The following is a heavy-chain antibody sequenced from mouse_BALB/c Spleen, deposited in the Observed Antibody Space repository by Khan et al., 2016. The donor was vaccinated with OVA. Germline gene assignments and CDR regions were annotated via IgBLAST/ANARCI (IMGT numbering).Heavy chain of an antibody. V-gene: IGHV7-3*02. CDR2: IRKKASGYTT. J-gene: IGHJ3*01. CDR3: ARVDYGYGFAY. CDR1: GFTFSDYY. D-gene: IGHD1-2*01. Sequence: EVELVESGGGLVAPGRSLTLSCATSGFTFSDYYMSWVRQPPGKALEWLGFIRKKASGYTTEYSASVKGRFTISRDNSQSILYLQMNSLRAEDSATYYCARVDYGYGFAYWGQGTLVTVSA.